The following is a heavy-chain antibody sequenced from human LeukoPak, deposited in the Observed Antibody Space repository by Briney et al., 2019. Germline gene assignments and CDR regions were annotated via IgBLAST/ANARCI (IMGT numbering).Heavy chain of an antibody. CDR3: AREGGYSYGLPFDY. CDR2: IKQDGSEK. Sequence: GGSLRLSCAASGFTFSSYWMSWVRQAPGKGLEWVANIKQDGSEKYYVDSVKGRFTISGDNAKNSLYLQMNSLRAEDTAVYYCAREGGYSYGLPFDYWGQGTLVTVSS. V-gene: IGHV3-7*03. D-gene: IGHD5-18*01. CDR1: GFTFSSYW. J-gene: IGHJ4*02.